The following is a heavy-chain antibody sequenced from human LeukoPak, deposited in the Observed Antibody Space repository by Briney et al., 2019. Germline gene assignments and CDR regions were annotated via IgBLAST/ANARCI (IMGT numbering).Heavy chain of an antibody. Sequence: AESLKIACQCSGYSFPTYWIGWVRQMPGKGREWMGGIDPGYSDSGYSPSFQGQVTLSADRYISPAYLQRSRLTASDTDLYYCARRHCSGGSCYQGFDYWGQGTLVTVSS. J-gene: IGHJ4*02. CDR2: IDPGYSDS. V-gene: IGHV5-51*01. CDR3: ARRHCSGGSCYQGFDY. CDR1: GYSFPTYW. D-gene: IGHD2-15*01.